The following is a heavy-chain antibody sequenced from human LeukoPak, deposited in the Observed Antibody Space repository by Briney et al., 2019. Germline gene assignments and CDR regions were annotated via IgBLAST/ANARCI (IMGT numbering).Heavy chain of an antibody. Sequence: GGSLRLSCAASGFTFSSYGMHWVRQAPGKGLEWVAVISYDGSNKYYADSVKGRFTISRDNSKNTLYLQMNSLRAEDTAVYYCARGYYDSSYYYYYGMDVWGQGTTVTVSS. CDR2: ISYDGSNK. D-gene: IGHD3-22*01. CDR3: ARGYYDSSYYYYYGMDV. V-gene: IGHV3-30*03. J-gene: IGHJ6*02. CDR1: GFTFSSYG.